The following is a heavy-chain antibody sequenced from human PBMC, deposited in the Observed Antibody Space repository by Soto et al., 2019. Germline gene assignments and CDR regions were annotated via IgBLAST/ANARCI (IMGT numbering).Heavy chain of an antibody. CDR2: IDNSGTS. D-gene: IGHD5-18*01. CDR3: ARLAKGSLWFPYFDH. J-gene: IGHJ4*02. CDR1: GDYISDYY. Sequence: QVQLQESGPGLVEPSETLSLTCSVSGDYISDYYWSWIRQSPGRGLEWIAYIDNSGTSNYKASLRGRVSMSVDTSKNQFSLELTSVTAADSAVYYCARLAKGSLWFPYFDHWGQGTLVTVSS. V-gene: IGHV4-59*01.